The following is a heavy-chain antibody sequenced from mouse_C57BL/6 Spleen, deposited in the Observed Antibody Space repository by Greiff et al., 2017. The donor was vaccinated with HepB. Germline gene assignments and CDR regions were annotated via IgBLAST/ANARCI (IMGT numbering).Heavy chain of an antibody. CDR2: IYPGDGDT. V-gene: IGHV1-82*01. CDR3: ARRGLGGFAY. J-gene: IGHJ3*01. Sequence: QVQLQQSGPELVKPGASVKISCKASGYAFSSSWMNRVKQRPGKGLEWIGRIYPGDGDTNYNGKFKGKATLTADKSSSTAYMQLSSLTSGDSAVYFCARRGLGGFAYWGQGTLVTVSA. CDR1: GYAFSSSW. D-gene: IGHD2-4*01.